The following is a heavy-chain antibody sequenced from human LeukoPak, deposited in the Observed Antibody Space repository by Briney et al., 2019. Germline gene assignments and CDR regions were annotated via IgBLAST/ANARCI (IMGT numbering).Heavy chain of an antibody. CDR3: ASHCPTCALGYCSGGSCYSGWDY. D-gene: IGHD2-15*01. J-gene: IGHJ4*02. Sequence: ASVKVSCKASGYTFTSYAMNWVRQAPGQGLEWMGWINTNTGNPTYAQGFTGRFVFSLDTSVSTAYLQISSLKAEDTAVYYCASHCPTCALGYCSGGSCYSGWDYWGQGTLVTVSS. V-gene: IGHV7-4-1*02. CDR2: INTNTGNP. CDR1: GYTFTSYA.